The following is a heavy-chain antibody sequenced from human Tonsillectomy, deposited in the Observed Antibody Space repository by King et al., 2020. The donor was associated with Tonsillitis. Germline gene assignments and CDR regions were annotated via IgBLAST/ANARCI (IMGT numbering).Heavy chain of an antibody. D-gene: IGHD1-26*01. V-gene: IGHV1-2*02. CDR2: INPSSGDT. Sequence: QLVQSGTEVKKPGASVKVSCKTSGYNFTGFYIHWVRQAPGQGLEWMGWINPSSGDTQYAEKFQGRVTMIRDTSITTAYMELKRLRSDDTAVYYCARELGNWGQGTVVIVSS. CDR1: GYNFTGFY. J-gene: IGHJ3*01. CDR3: ARELGN.